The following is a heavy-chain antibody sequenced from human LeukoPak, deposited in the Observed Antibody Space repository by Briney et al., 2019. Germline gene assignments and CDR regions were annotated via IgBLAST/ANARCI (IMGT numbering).Heavy chain of an antibody. CDR2: INAGNGNT. V-gene: IGHV1-3*01. D-gene: IGHD2-2*01. J-gene: IGHJ5*02. CDR1: GYTFTSYA. Sequence: ASVKVSCKASGYTFTSYALHWMRQAPGQRLEWMGWINAGNGNTKYSQKFQGRVTITRDTSASTAYMELSSLRSEDTAVYYCARGKLVVVPAALPGYNWFDPWGQGTLVTVSS. CDR3: ARGKLVVVPAALPGYNWFDP.